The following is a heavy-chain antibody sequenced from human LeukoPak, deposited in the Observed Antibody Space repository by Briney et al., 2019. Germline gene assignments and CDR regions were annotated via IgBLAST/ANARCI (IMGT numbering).Heavy chain of an antibody. CDR2: IRSKTNNYAS. CDR3: TATGMAAACSYVLSDY. V-gene: IGHV3-73*01. Sequence: GGSLTLSCRASVFTFSGSAKHGVRGSSGEGLEWVGRIRSKTNNYASAYAESVNGRFTSSRDDSTNTANVQMNSRKTEDTAVYYCTATGMAAACSYVLSDYWGQGTLVTVSS. CDR1: VFTFSGSA. D-gene: IGHD6-13*01. J-gene: IGHJ4*02.